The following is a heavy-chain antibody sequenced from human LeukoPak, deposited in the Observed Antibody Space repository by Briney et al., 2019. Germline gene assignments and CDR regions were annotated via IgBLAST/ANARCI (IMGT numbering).Heavy chain of an antibody. CDR2: IIPIFGTA. D-gene: IGHD2-2*01. J-gene: IGHJ4*02. V-gene: IGHV1-69*05. Sequence: ASVKVSCKASGATFSSYAISWVRQAPGQGLEWMGGIIPIFGTANYAQKFQGRVTITTDESTSTAYMELSSLRSEDTAVYYCARVALDCSSTSCYPGYFDYWGQGTLVTVSS. CDR1: GATFSSYA. CDR3: ARVALDCSSTSCYPGYFDY.